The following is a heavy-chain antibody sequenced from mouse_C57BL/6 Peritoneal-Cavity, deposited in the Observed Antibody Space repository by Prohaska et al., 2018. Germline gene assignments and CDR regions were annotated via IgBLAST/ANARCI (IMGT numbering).Heavy chain of an antibody. J-gene: IGHJ1*03. CDR2: IYPGDGET. Sequence: ASLKISCKASGYAFSSSWMNWVTQSPGKDLEWIGRIYPGDGETNYNGKFKGKATLTADKSSSTAYMQLSILTSEDSAVYFCAREYYYGSSYNFDVWGTGTTVTVSS. V-gene: IGHV1-82*01. D-gene: IGHD1-1*01. CDR1: GYAFSSSW. CDR3: AREYYYGSSYNFDV.